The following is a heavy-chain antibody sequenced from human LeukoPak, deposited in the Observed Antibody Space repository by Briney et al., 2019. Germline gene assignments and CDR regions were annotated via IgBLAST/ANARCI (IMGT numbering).Heavy chain of an antibody. J-gene: IGHJ6*02. CDR1: GFTFGDYT. CDR3: ARDMVLRLPGTARYYAMDV. V-gene: IGHV3-49*04. D-gene: IGHD1-7*01. CDR2: FRSKIYGATT. Sequence: PGVSLRLSCTTSGFTFGDYTISGVRQAPGKGLEGVGLFRSKIYGATTEYAAAVKGRFHLSIDDSKSFAYLQMNSLKPEDTAVYYCARDMVLRLPGTARYYAMDVGGRGTTVSV.